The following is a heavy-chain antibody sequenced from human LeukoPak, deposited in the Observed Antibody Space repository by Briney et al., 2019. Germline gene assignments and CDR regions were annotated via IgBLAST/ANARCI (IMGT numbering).Heavy chain of an antibody. Sequence: NPSETLSLTCTVSGGSISSYYWSCIRQPPGKGLEWIGFIYYSGSTNYNPSLKSRVTISVDTSKNQFSLNLSSVTAADTAIYYCARLKDGVFGPWGQGTLVTVSS. CDR3: ARLKDGVFGP. D-gene: IGHD2-8*01. J-gene: IGHJ5*02. V-gene: IGHV4-59*08. CDR1: GGSISSYY. CDR2: IYYSGST.